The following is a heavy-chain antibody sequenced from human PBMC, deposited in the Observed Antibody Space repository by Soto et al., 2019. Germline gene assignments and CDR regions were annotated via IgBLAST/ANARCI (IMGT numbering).Heavy chain of an antibody. J-gene: IGHJ4*02. CDR2: ITSNGGST. Sequence: PGGALRLSCSASGFTFSSYVMNWVRQAPGKGLEYVSGITSNGGSTFYADSVKGRFIISRDNSQNTVYLQMSSLTTADTAVYYCLVASAAYWGQGTQVPVP. V-gene: IGHV3-64D*06. CDR3: LVASAAY. CDR1: GFTFSSYV. D-gene: IGHD6-13*01.